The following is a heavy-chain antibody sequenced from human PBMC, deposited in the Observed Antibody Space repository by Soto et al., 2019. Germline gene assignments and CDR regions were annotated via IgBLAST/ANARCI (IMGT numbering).Heavy chain of an antibody. CDR2: ISYDGSNK. Sequence: QVQLVESGGGVVQPGRSLRLSCAASGFTFSSYAMHWVRQAPGKGLEWVAVISYDGSNKYYADSVKGRFTISRDNSKHTLYLQMNSLRAEDTAVYYCARVFRRYSNYSVGFDYYYGMDVWGQGTTVTVSS. D-gene: IGHD4-4*01. J-gene: IGHJ6*02. CDR3: ARVFRRYSNYSVGFDYYYGMDV. CDR1: GFTFSSYA. V-gene: IGHV3-30-3*01.